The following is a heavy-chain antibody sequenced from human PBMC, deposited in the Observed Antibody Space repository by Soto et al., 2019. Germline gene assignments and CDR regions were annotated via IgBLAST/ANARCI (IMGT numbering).Heavy chain of an antibody. D-gene: IGHD3-10*01. V-gene: IGHV4-39*01. CDR3: ARHSTYYYGSGTKIDY. Sequence: SETLSLTCTVSGGSISSSSYYWGWIRQPPGKGLEWIGSIYYSGSTYYNPSLKSRVTISVDTSKNQFSLKLSSVTAADTAVYYCARHSTYYYGSGTKIDYWGQGTLVTVSS. CDR1: GGSISSSSYY. CDR2: IYYSGST. J-gene: IGHJ4*02.